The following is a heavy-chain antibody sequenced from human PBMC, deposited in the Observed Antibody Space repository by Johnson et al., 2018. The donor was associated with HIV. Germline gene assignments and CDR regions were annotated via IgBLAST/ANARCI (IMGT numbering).Heavy chain of an antibody. D-gene: IGHD2-2*01. CDR1: GFTFSSYD. CDR2: IGTAGDT. V-gene: IGHV3-13*01. J-gene: IGHJ3*01. Sequence: VQLVESGGGLVQPGGSLRLSCAASGFTFSSYDMHWVRQPTGKGLEWVSAIGTAGDTYSPGSVNGRFTISRDNSKNTLYLQMNSLTAGDTAMYYCAKADTMAGDAFDLWGQGTMVTVSS. CDR3: AKADTMAGDAFDL.